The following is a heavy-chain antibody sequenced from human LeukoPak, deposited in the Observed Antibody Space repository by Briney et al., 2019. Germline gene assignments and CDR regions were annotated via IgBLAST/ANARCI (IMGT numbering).Heavy chain of an antibody. CDR3: ARYSSSHYYFDN. CDR1: GLTFSTYW. D-gene: IGHD6-13*01. Sequence: GGSLRLSCAASGLTFSTYWMSWVRQAPGKGLEWVANIKQDGSEKYYVDSVKGRFTVSRDTAENSLYLEMNSLRAEDTAVYFCARYSSSHYYFDNWGQGTLVSVSS. J-gene: IGHJ4*02. V-gene: IGHV3-7*01. CDR2: IKQDGSEK.